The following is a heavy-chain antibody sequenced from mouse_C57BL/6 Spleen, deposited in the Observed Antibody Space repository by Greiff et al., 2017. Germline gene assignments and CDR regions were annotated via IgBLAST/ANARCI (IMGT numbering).Heavy chain of an antibody. J-gene: IGHJ2*01. CDR1: GFTFSSYA. Sequence: EVKLVESGGGLVKPGGSLKLSCAASGFTFSSYAMSWVRQTPEKRLEWVATISDGGSYTYYPDNVKGRFTISRDNAKNNLYLQMSHLKSEDTAMYYCARERTTVVATGDYFDYWGQGTTLTVSS. CDR3: ARERTTVVATGDYFDY. CDR2: ISDGGSYT. D-gene: IGHD1-1*01. V-gene: IGHV5-4*01.